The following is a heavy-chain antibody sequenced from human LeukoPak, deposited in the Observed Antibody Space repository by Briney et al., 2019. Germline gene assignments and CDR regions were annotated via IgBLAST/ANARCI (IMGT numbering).Heavy chain of an antibody. CDR1: GFTFSSYA. CDR2: ISSSGGST. CDR3: ARDAKQLPY. Sequence: GGSLRPSCAASGFTFSSYAMSWVRQAPGKGLEWVSSISSSGGSTYYADSVKGRFTISRDTSKNTLYLQMNSLRPEDTAVYYCARDAKQLPYWGQGTLVTVSS. V-gene: IGHV3-23*01. D-gene: IGHD5-24*01. J-gene: IGHJ4*02.